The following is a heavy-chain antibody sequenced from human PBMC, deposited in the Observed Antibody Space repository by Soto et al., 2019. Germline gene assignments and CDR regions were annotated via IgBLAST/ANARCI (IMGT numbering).Heavy chain of an antibody. Sequence: SEILSLTCTVSGGSISSSSYYWGWIRQPPGKGLEWIGSIYYSGSTYYNPSLKSRVTISVDTSKNQFSLKLSSVTAADTAVYYCARQPYYGSGSYYNWFDPWGQGTLVTVSS. CDR3: ARQPYYGSGSYYNWFDP. D-gene: IGHD3-10*01. CDR1: GGSISSSSYY. CDR2: IYYSGST. J-gene: IGHJ5*02. V-gene: IGHV4-39*01.